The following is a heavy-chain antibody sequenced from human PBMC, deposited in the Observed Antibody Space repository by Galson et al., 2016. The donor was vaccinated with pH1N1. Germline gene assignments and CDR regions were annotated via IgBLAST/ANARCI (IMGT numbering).Heavy chain of an antibody. Sequence: SLRLSCAASGFSFDTYSMHWVRQAPGKGLEWVAVMSNDGSNNYYRDSVKGRFTISRDNSKNTLFLRINDLRTEDTAVYYCARAHCSAGICYYYGMDVWGQGTTVTVSS. CDR3: ARAHCSAGICYYYGMDV. V-gene: IGHV3-30*03. CDR1: GFSFDTYS. D-gene: IGHD2-15*01. CDR2: MSNDGSNN. J-gene: IGHJ6*02.